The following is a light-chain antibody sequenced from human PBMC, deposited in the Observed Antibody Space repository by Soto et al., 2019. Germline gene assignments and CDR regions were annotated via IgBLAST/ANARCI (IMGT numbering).Light chain of an antibody. J-gene: IGLJ1*01. CDR1: SSDVGGYNY. Sequence: QSALTQPASVSGSPGQSITISCTGTSSDVGGYNYVSWYQQHPGKAPKLLINDVSNRPSGISDRFSGSKSGNTASLTISGLQAEDVADYYCSSYTSSTTNVFGTGTKVTGL. CDR2: DVS. V-gene: IGLV2-14*03. CDR3: SSYTSSTTNV.